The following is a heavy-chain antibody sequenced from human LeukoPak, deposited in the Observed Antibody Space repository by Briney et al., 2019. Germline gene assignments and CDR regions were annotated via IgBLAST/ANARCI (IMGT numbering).Heavy chain of an antibody. D-gene: IGHD2-2*02. CDR3: ARSYCSSTSCYNPYFQH. CDR2: ISVSGGSI. V-gene: IGHV3-23*01. CDR1: GFTFSSYA. J-gene: IGHJ1*01. Sequence: GGSLRLSCAASGFTFSSYAMSWVRQAPGKGLEWVSGISVSGGSIYYADSVTGRFTISRDNSKDTLYLQMNSLRAEDTAVYYCARSYCSSTSCYNPYFQHWGQGTLVTVSS.